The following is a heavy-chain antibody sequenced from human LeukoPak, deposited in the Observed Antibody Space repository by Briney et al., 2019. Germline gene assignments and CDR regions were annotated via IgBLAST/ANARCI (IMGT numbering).Heavy chain of an antibody. CDR1: GDTFISYY. J-gene: IGHJ4*02. D-gene: IGHD3-9*01. CDR3: ARDTADFDWLTIDY. CDR2: IYPSDGST. Sequence: ASVKASCKASGDTFISYYVHWVRQAPGQGLEWMGIIYPSDGSTTYAQKFQGRVTMTRDTSTSTVYMELSSLRSEDTAVYYCARDTADFDWLTIDYWGQGTLVTVSS. V-gene: IGHV1-46*01.